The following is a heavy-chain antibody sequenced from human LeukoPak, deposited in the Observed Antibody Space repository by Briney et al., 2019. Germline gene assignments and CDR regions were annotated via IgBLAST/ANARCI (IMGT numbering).Heavy chain of an antibody. D-gene: IGHD3-22*01. V-gene: IGHV4-4*07. CDR3: ASGYYDSSGYFVDY. J-gene: IGHJ4*02. CDR2: IYTSGST. CDR1: GGSISSYY. Sequence: PSETLSLTCTVSGGSISSYYWSWIRQPAGKGLEWIGRIYTSGSTNYNPTLKSRVTMSVDTSKNQFSLKLSSVTAADTAVYYCASGYYDSSGYFVDYWGQGTLVTVSS.